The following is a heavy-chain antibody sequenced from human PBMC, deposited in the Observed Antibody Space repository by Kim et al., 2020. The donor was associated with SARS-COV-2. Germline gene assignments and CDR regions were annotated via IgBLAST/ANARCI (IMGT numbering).Heavy chain of an antibody. Sequence: GGSLRLSCAASELTFSATAIHWVRQAPGRGLEWLGHMRSRSYNYATVYAASVRGRFTISRDDSKNLAHLLMTNLRTEDTAVYYCIRHIEFTGPSPWGQGSLVTVSS. V-gene: IGHV3-73*01. CDR3: IRHIEFTGPSP. J-gene: IGHJ5*02. CDR1: ELTFSATA. CDR2: MRSRSYNYAT. D-gene: IGHD4-4*01.